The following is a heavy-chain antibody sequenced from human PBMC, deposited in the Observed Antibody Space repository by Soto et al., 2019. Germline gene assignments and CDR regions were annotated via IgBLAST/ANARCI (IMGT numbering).Heavy chain of an antibody. CDR2: IFYSGST. CDR1: GGSVSSGTYY. Sequence: SETLSLTCTVSGGSVSSGTYYWSWIRQPPGKGLEWIGYIFYSGSTNYNPSLKSRVTISVDTSKNQFSLKLTSVTAADSAVYYCARDDHIVVVPTSLGAMDVWGQGTTVTVSS. D-gene: IGHD2-2*01. J-gene: IGHJ6*02. V-gene: IGHV4-61*01. CDR3: ARDDHIVVVPTSLGAMDV.